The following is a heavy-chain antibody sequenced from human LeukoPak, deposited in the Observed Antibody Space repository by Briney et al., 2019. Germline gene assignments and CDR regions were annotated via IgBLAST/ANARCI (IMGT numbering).Heavy chain of an antibody. CDR1: GGSITSYY. D-gene: IGHD1-14*01. CDR3: ARASTTFDD. CDR2: VSDGGRT. J-gene: IGHJ4*02. Sequence: PSETLSLTCSVSGGSITSYYWSWIRQPPGKGLEWIGHVSDGGRTNYSPSLRSRVSISVDTSKNQFSLTLNSVTTADTAVYFCARASTTFDDWGQGTLVTVSS. V-gene: IGHV4-59*01.